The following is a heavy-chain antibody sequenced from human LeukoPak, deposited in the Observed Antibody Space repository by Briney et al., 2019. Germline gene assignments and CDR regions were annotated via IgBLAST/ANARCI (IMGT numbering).Heavy chain of an antibody. Sequence: GGSLRLSCAASGFIFSNSAMSWVRQAPGKGLEWVSYISSSGTTIYYADSVKGRFTISRDNAKKSLYLQMNSLRDEDTAVYYCARLYSNLDYWGQGTLVTVSS. CDR2: ISSSGTTI. D-gene: IGHD4-11*01. CDR1: GFIFSNSA. J-gene: IGHJ4*02. V-gene: IGHV3-48*02. CDR3: ARLYSNLDY.